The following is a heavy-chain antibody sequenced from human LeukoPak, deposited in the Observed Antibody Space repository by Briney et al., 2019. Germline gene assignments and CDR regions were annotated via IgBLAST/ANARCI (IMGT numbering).Heavy chain of an antibody. V-gene: IGHV3-30*04. D-gene: IGHD6-19*01. CDR2: ISYDGSNK. J-gene: IGHJ4*02. Sequence: GGSLRLSCAASGFTFSSYAMHWVRQAPGKGLEWVAVISYDGSNKYYADSVKGRFTISRDNSKNTLYLQMNSLGAEDTAVYYCARDERRWEQWLVRTSGCNYWGQGTLVTVSS. CDR1: GFTFSSYA. CDR3: ARDERRWEQWLVRTSGCNY.